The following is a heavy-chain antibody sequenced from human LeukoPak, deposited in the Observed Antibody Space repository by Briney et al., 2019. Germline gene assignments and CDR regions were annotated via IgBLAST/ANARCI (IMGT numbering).Heavy chain of an antibody. V-gene: IGHV4-31*03. D-gene: IGHD3-10*01. CDR2: IYYSGST. CDR3: AKGTTYDSGSYYNFDY. Sequence: SETLSLTCTVSGGSISSGDYYWNWIRQHPGKGLEWIGYIYYSGSTYYNPSLRSRVTISVDTSKNQFSLKLSSETAADTAVYYCAKGTTYDSGSYYNFDYWGQGTLVTVSS. J-gene: IGHJ4*02. CDR1: GGSISSGDYY.